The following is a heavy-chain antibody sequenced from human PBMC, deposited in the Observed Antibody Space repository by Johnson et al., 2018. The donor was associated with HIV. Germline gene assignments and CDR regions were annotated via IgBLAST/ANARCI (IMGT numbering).Heavy chain of an antibody. CDR1: GFTFSTYA. Sequence: QVQLVESGVGVVQPGRSLRLSCAASGFTFSTYAMHWVRLTPGKGLEWVAIISYDGSNKYYADSVKGRFTISRDNSKNTLDLQMNSLRAEDTAVYYCARVRERWELLLSDGSDIWGQGTMVTVSA. V-gene: IGHV3-30*04. D-gene: IGHD1-26*01. J-gene: IGHJ3*02. CDR3: ARVRERWELLLSDGSDI. CDR2: ISYDGSNK.